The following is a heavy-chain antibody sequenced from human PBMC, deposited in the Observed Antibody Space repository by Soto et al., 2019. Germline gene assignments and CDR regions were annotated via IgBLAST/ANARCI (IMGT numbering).Heavy chain of an antibody. Sequence: GGSLRLSCAASGFTFSSYWMHWVRQAPGKGLVWVSRINSDGSSTSYADSVKGRFTISRDNAKNTLYLQMNSLRAEDTAVYYCARSSGWYLAFDYWGQGTLVTVS. D-gene: IGHD6-19*01. CDR1: GFTFSSYW. CDR3: ARSSGWYLAFDY. CDR2: INSDGSST. V-gene: IGHV3-74*01. J-gene: IGHJ4*02.